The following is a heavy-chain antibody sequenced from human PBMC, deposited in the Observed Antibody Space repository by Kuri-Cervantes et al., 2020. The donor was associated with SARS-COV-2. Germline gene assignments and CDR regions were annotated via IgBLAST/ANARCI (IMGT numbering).Heavy chain of an antibody. CDR2: ISYDAYNK. D-gene: IGHD6-13*01. CDR3: AKMWGSGAIAAAGYDY. V-gene: IGHV3-30*18. CDR1: GFTFSHYG. Sequence: LSLTCAASGFTFSHYGMHWVRQAPGKGLEWVAVISYDAYNKYHADSVKGRFTISRDSSKSTLYLQMNSLRTDDTAVYYCAKMWGSGAIAAAGYDYWGQGTLVTVSS. J-gene: IGHJ4*02.